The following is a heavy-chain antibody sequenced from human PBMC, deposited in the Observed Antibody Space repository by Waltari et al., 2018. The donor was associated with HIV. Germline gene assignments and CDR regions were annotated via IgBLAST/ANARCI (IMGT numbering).Heavy chain of an antibody. V-gene: IGHV1-2*02. J-gene: IGHJ6*02. Sequence: QLVQPGAQATKPGASAKVSSKAPGYTFAGSHMPCVRPAPGQGLEWMEWINPKSDGTNYAQKFQGRVTLTRDTATSTAYMELSRLVSDGTALYYCASDRIAVPGSYYYGMDVWGQGTTVTVSS. CDR3: ASDRIAVPGSYYYGMDV. D-gene: IGHD6-19*01. CDR2: INPKSDGT. CDR1: GYTFAGSH.